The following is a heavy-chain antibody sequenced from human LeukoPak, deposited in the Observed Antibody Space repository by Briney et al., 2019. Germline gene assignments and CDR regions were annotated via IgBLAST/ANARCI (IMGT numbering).Heavy chain of an antibody. CDR1: GFTFRNYA. CDR2: ITGSGDTT. Sequence: SGGSLRLSCVASGFTFRNYAMSWVRQAPGKGPEWVSSITGSGDTTYYADPVRGRFTISRDNSRNTLSLQMNSLRAEDTAFYYCVNTDSGNSWASGYWGQGTQVTVSS. J-gene: IGHJ4*02. D-gene: IGHD4-23*01. V-gene: IGHV3-23*01. CDR3: VNTDSGNSWASGY.